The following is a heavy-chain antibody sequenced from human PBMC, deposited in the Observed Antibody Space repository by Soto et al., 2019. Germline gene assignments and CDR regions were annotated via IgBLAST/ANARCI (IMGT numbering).Heavy chain of an antibody. D-gene: IGHD2-21*01. J-gene: IGHJ4*02. CDR1: GYTFTNND. CDR3: VGAPLDDYSEEYRDN. Sequence: ASVKVSCKASGYTFTNNDINWVRQATGQGLEWMGWMNPYSGNTGYAQKFQGRVTMTRDNSVTTAYMELSSLRSEDTAVYYCVGAPLDDYSEEYRDNWGQGTLVPVSS. V-gene: IGHV1-8*01. CDR2: MNPYSGNT.